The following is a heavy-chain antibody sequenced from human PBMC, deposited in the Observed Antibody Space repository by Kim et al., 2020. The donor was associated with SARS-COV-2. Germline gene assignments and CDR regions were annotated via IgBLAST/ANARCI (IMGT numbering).Heavy chain of an antibody. J-gene: IGHJ4*02. V-gene: IGHV4-4*02. CDR3: AREGRLCLGELSGNYFDY. D-gene: IGHD3-16*02. CDR2: IYHSGST. Sequence: SETLSLTCAVSGGSISSSNWWSWVRQPPGKGLEWIGEIYHSGSTNYNPSLKSRVTISVDKSKNQFSPKLSSVTAADTAVYYGAREGRLCLGELSGNYFDYWGQGTLVTVSS. CDR1: GGSISSSNW.